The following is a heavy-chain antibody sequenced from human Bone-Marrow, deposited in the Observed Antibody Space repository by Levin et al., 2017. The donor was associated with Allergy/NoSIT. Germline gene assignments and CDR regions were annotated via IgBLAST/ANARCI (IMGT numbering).Heavy chain of an antibody. J-gene: IGHJ5*02. Sequence: SGPTLVKPTQTLTLTCTFSGFSLSATKMGVGWFRQSPGKALEWLALIYWDDEKRYSPTLNNRLTITKDTSRNQVVLKMTNMDPADTATYYCARRRWEYYGRSGYPLFDPWGQGTLVTVSS. CDR2: IYWDDEK. D-gene: IGHD3-22*01. CDR3: ARRRWEYYGRSGYPLFDP. CDR1: GFSLSATKMG. V-gene: IGHV2-5*02.